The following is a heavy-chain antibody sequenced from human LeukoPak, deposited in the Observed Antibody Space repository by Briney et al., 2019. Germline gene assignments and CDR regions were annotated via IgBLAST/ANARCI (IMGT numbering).Heavy chain of an antibody. CDR2: ISAYNGNT. Sequence: ASVKVSCKASGYTFTSYGISWVRQAPGQGLEWMGWISAYNGNTNYAQKLQGRVTMTTDTSTSAAYMELRSLRSDDTAVYYCAATGRIAVAYYFDYWGQGTLVTVSS. CDR1: GYTFTSYG. V-gene: IGHV1-18*01. D-gene: IGHD6-19*01. CDR3: AATGRIAVAYYFDY. J-gene: IGHJ4*02.